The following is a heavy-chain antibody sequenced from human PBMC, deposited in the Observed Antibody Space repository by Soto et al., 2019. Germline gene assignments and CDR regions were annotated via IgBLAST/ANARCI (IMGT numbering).Heavy chain of an antibody. J-gene: IGHJ4*02. V-gene: IGHV1-3*01. Sequence: ASVKVSCTASGYTFTSYARHWVRQAPGQRLEWMGWINAGNGNTKYSQKFQGRVTITRDTSASTAYMELSSLRSEDTAVYYCARAGLRHPLWFVVPYWGQGTLVTVSS. CDR3: ARAGLRHPLWFVVPY. CDR1: GYTFTSYA. D-gene: IGHD3-16*01. CDR2: INAGNGNT.